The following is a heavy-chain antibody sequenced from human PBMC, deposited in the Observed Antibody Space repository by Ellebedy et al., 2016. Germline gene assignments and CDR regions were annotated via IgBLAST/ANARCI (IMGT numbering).Heavy chain of an antibody. CDR2: IYYSGTT. CDR3: ARNPSNYYFDF. J-gene: IGHJ4*02. Sequence: SETLSLXXTVSGGSLSSAGYYWSWIRQHPGKGLEWIGYIYYSGTTYYNPSLKSRVTISLDTSKDQFSLKLRSVTAADTAVYYCARNPSNYYFDFWGQGALVTVSS. V-gene: IGHV4-31*03. D-gene: IGHD4-11*01. CDR1: GGSLSSAGYY.